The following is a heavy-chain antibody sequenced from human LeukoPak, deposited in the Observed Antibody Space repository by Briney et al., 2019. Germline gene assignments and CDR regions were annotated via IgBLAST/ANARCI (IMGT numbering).Heavy chain of an antibody. CDR1: GFTFRSYA. J-gene: IGHJ4*02. CDR3: AKVPPRIWSGYYYFDY. V-gene: IGHV3-23*01. D-gene: IGHD3-3*01. CDR2: ISGSGNHT. Sequence: GALRLSCAASGFTFRSYAMSWVRKAPGKGLEWVSAISGSGNHTYYPDSVKGRFTISRDNSENTLSLQMNSLRAEDTAVYYCAKVPPRIWSGYYYFDYWGQGTLVTVSS.